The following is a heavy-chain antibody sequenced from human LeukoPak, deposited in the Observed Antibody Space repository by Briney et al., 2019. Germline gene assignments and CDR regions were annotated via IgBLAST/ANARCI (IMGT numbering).Heavy chain of an antibody. CDR3: ARASHLSDFDY. D-gene: IGHD2/OR15-2a*01. Sequence: SETLSLTCTVSGGSISSSSYYWGWIRQPPGKGLEWIGSIYYSGSTYYNPSLKSRVTISVDTSKNQFSLKLSSVTAADTAVYYCARASHLSDFDYWGQGTLVTASS. CDR2: IYYSGST. V-gene: IGHV4-39*07. J-gene: IGHJ4*02. CDR1: GGSISSSSYY.